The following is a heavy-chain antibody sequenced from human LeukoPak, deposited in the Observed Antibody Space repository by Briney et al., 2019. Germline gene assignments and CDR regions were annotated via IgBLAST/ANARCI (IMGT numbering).Heavy chain of an antibody. D-gene: IGHD2-15*01. CDR1: GFTFSSYT. J-gene: IGHJ6*01. CDR3: IKDIRPGGMDV. V-gene: IGHV3-21*04. CDR2: ISSSSTYI. Sequence: GGSLRLSCAASGFTFSSYTMNWVRQAPGKGLEWVASISSSSTYIYHADSVKGRFTSSRDNAKNSLYLQMNSLRAEDTAIYYCIKDIRPGGMDVWGQGITVTVSS.